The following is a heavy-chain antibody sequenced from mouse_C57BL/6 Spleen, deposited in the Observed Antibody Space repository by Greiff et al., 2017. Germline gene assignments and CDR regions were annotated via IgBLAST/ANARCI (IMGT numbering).Heavy chain of an antibody. J-gene: IGHJ4*01. Sequence: EVKVVESGGGLVQPGGSMKLSCVASGFTFSNYWMNWVRQSPEKGLEWVAQIRLKSDNYATHYAESVKGRFTISRDDSKSSVYLQMNNLRAEDTGIYYCTEGSYYAMDYWGQGTSVTVSS. CDR1: GFTFSNYW. CDR2: IRLKSDNYAT. CDR3: TEGSYYAMDY. V-gene: IGHV6-3*01.